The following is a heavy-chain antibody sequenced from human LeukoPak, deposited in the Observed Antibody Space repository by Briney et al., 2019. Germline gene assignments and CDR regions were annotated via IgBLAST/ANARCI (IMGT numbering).Heavy chain of an antibody. D-gene: IGHD3-10*01. Sequence: GGSLRLSCAASGFPFSVYWMSWVRQAPGKGLEWVANIRQDGSAKYYVDSVKGRFTISRDNAQNSLYLQLNSLRAEDTALYYCARDSGYRAFDLWGRGTLVTVSS. CDR3: ARDSGYRAFDL. V-gene: IGHV3-7*04. CDR2: IRQDGSAK. CDR1: GFPFSVYW. J-gene: IGHJ2*01.